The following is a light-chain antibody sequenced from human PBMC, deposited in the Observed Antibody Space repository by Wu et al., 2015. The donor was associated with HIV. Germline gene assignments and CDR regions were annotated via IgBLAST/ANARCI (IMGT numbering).Light chain of an antibody. Sequence: EIVLTQSPGTLSLSPGERATLSCRASQSVSSSYLAWYQQKPGQAPRLLIYGASSRATGIPDRFSGSGSGTDFTLTISSLQPEDVATYYCQKYNGVPRTFGQGTKVEI. J-gene: IGKJ1*01. CDR1: QSVSSSY. CDR3: QKYNGVPRT. V-gene: IGKV3-20*01. CDR2: GAS.